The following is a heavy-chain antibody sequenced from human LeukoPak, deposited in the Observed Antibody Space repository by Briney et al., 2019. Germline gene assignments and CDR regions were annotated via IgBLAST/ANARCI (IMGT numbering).Heavy chain of an antibody. V-gene: IGHV3-74*01. CDR3: VVVVEPPDSDGFDV. J-gene: IGHJ3*01. CDR1: GFTFGNSR. D-gene: IGHD1-14*01. CDR2: INADGSTA. Sequence: GGSLRLSCAASGFTFGNSRVHWVRQAPGKGLVWVTLINADGSTATYADSVKGRFTISRDNARNTLSLQMNSLTIEDTAVYYCVVVVEPPDSDGFDVWGQGTMITVSS.